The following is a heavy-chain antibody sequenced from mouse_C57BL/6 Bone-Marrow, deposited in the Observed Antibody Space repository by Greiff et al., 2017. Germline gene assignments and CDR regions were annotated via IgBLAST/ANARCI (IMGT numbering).Heavy chain of an antibody. CDR1: GFTFTDYY. V-gene: IGHV7-3*01. CDR2: IRNKANGYTT. D-gene: IGHD1-1*01. Sequence: EVKLVESGGGLVQPGGSLSLSCAASGFTFTDYYMSWVRQPPGKALEWLGFIRNKANGYTTEYSASVKGRFTISRDNSQSILYLQMNALRAEDSATYYCERSTAVVATDWYFDVWGTGTTVTVSS. J-gene: IGHJ1*03. CDR3: ERSTAVVATDWYFDV.